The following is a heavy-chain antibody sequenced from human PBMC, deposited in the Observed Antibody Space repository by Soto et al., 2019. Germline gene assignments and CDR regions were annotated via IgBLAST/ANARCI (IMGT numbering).Heavy chain of an antibody. CDR1: GDTFTEYY. CDR3: ARGGHVVVVTAALDY. J-gene: IGHJ4*02. V-gene: IGHV1-46*01. Sequence: QVQLMQSGAEVKKPGASVKVSCKASGDTFTEYYIHWVRQAPGQGLEWMGTVNPSGGHNTHAQHFLDRETMTRDTATSTLYTELTSLTSEDTAVSYCARGGHVVVVTAALDYWGQGTLVTVSS. CDR2: VNPSGGHN. D-gene: IGHD2-21*02.